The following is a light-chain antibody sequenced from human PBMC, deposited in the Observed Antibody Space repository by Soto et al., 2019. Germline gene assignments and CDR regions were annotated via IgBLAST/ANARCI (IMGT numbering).Light chain of an antibody. J-gene: IGKJ4*01. CDR3: QQRSDWPPELT. Sequence: EIVLTQSPATLSLSPGDRATLSCRASQSVRSSLAWFQQKPGQAPRLLIYDAFKRATGIPARFSGSASGADFTLTISSLEPGDFAVYYCQQRSDWPPELTFGGGTKVDIK. CDR1: QSVRSS. CDR2: DAF. V-gene: IGKV3-11*01.